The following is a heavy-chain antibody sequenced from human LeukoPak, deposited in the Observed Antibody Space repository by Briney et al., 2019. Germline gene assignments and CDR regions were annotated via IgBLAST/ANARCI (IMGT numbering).Heavy chain of an antibody. CDR2: ISSSSSYI. CDR3: ARGDGAAAGPVY. V-gene: IGHV3-21*01. Sequence: GGSLRLSCAASGFTFSSYSMNWVRQAPGKGLEWVSSISSSSSYIYYADSVKGRFTISRDNAKNSLYLQMNSLRAEDTAVYYCARGDGAAAGPVYWGQGTLVTVSS. J-gene: IGHJ4*02. CDR1: GFTFSSYS. D-gene: IGHD6-13*01.